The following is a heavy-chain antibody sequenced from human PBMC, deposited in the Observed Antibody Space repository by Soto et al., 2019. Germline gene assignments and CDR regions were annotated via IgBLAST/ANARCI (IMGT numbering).Heavy chain of an antibody. Sequence: SETLSLTCTVSGGSISSYYWSWIRQPPGKGLEWIGYIYYSGSTNYNPSLKSRVTISVDTSKNQFSLKLSSVTAADTAVYYCARTVTTPELWFDPWGQGTLVTVSS. J-gene: IGHJ5*02. CDR2: IYYSGST. CDR1: GGSISSYY. V-gene: IGHV4-59*12. CDR3: ARTVTTPELWFDP. D-gene: IGHD4-17*01.